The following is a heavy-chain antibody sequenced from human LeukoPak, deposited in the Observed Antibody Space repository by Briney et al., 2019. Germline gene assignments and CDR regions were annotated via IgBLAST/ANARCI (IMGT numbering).Heavy chain of an antibody. Sequence: GGSLRLSCAASGFTSGFTFDDYGMNWVRQVPGKGMEWVSGISRDGGRTGYADSVQGRFTISRDNSRNSLHLQMNSLRVEDTAFYYCVKDSNYDFWSGYYKGFDNWGQGTLVTVSS. CDR3: VKDSNYDFWSGYYKGFDN. D-gene: IGHD3-3*01. J-gene: IGHJ4*02. CDR2: ISRDGGRT. CDR1: GFTFDDYG. V-gene: IGHV3-20*04.